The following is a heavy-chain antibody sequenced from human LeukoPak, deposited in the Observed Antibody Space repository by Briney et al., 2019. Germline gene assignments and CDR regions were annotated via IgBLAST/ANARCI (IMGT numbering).Heavy chain of an antibody. CDR3: ARDRSAYDYDKRWFYYYMDV. V-gene: IGHV4-4*07. CDR1: GGSIHSY. CDR2: ISGSGTI. J-gene: IGHJ6*03. D-gene: IGHD5-12*01. Sequence: SETLSLTCTVSGGSIHSYWSWIRQPAGKGLEWIGRISGSGTITYNPSLKSRVTMSVDTSKNQFSLKLSSVTAADTAVYYCARDRSAYDYDKRWFYYYMDVWGKGTTVTISS.